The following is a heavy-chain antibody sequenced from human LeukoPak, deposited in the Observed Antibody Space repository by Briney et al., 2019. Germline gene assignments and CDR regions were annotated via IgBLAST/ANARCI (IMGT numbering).Heavy chain of an antibody. V-gene: IGHV3-30-3*01. CDR2: TSYDEANK. D-gene: IGHD5-18*01. Sequence: GGSLRLSCAASGFTFSNYAMHWVRQAPGKGLEWVTITSYDEANKYYADSVKGRFTISRDNSKNTLYLQMNSLRAEDTAVYYCVPSLVTEDIDYWGQGTLVTVSS. CDR1: GFTFSNYA. J-gene: IGHJ4*02. CDR3: VPSLVTEDIDY.